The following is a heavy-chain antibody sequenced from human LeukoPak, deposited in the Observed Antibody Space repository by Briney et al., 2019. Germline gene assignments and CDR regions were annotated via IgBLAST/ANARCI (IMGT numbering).Heavy chain of an antibody. Sequence: PSETLSLTCAVSGGSISGYYWSWLRQPAGKGLEWIGRIYPSGSSNYNPSLKYLVTMSVGTSVRGVSLRLSSVNAADTAVYYCARGSSGYYREDYWGQGTLVTVSS. CDR2: IYPSGSS. CDR3: ARGSSGYYREDY. D-gene: IGHD3-22*01. CDR1: GGSISGYY. J-gene: IGHJ4*02. V-gene: IGHV4-4*07.